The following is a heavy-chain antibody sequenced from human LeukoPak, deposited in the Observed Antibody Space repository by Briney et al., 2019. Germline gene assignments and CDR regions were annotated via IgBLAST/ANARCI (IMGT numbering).Heavy chain of an antibody. D-gene: IGHD2-8*02. CDR3: ATYRQVLLPFES. Sequence: ETLSLTCAVYGGSFSGYYWSWIRQPPGKGLEWVSAISGSGGSTYYADSVKGRFTISRDNSKSTLSLQMNSLRAEDTAIYYCATYRQVLLPFESWGQGTLVTVSS. CDR1: GGSFSGYY. V-gene: IGHV3-23*01. J-gene: IGHJ4*02. CDR2: ISGSGGST.